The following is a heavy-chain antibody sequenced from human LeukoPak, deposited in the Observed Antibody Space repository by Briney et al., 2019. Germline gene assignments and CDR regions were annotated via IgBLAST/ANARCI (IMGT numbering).Heavy chain of an antibody. D-gene: IGHD5-18*01. CDR2: TYYRSKWYN. V-gene: IGHV6-1*01. Sequence: SQTLSLTCAISGDSVSSNSPAWNWIRQSPSRGLEWLGRTYYRSKWYNDYAVSVKSRITINPDTSKNQFSLQLDSVTPEDTAVYYCAREDTNMVNWFDSWGQGTLVTVSS. CDR3: AREDTNMVNWFDS. CDR1: GDSVSSNSPA. J-gene: IGHJ5*01.